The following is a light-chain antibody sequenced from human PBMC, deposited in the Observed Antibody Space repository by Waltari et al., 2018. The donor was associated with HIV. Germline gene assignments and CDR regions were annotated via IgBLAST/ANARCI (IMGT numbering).Light chain of an antibody. Sequence: QSVLTQPPSASGAPGQRVTISCSGRSSNIGSNFVYWYQQLPGTAPKLLIDRNNQRPSGVPDRFSGSKSGTSASLAISGLRSEDEADYYCAAWTDSRYVVFGGGTKLTVL. J-gene: IGLJ2*01. CDR2: RNN. V-gene: IGLV1-47*01. CDR1: SSNIGSNF. CDR3: AAWTDSRYVV.